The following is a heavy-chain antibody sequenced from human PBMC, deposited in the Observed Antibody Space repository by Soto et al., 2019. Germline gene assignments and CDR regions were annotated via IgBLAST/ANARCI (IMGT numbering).Heavy chain of an antibody. Sequence: PSETLSLTCAVYGGSFSGYYWSWIRQPPGKGLEWIGEINHSGSTNYNPSLKSRVTISVYTSKNQFSLKLSSVTAADTAVYYCARVTTSGHYFDYWGQGTLVTVSS. V-gene: IGHV4-34*01. CDR2: INHSGST. D-gene: IGHD4-17*01. CDR1: GGSFSGYY. CDR3: ARVTTSGHYFDY. J-gene: IGHJ4*02.